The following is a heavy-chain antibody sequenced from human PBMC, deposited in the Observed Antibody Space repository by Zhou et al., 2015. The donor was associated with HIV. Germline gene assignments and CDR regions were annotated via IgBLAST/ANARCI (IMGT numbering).Heavy chain of an antibody. CDR3: ARSSGGSYLYYYYGLDV. CDR1: EGTFSSYG. CDR2: ITPVLGTA. D-gene: IGHD1-26*01. Sequence: QVQLVQSGAEVKKPGSSVKVSCKPSEGTFSSYGISWVRQAPGQGLEWMGGITPVLGTAKYAQKLQGRVSCTADRSTSTAYMELRSLRSDDTAVYYCARSSGGSYLYYYYGLDVWGQGTTVTVSS. V-gene: IGHV1-69*06. J-gene: IGHJ6*02.